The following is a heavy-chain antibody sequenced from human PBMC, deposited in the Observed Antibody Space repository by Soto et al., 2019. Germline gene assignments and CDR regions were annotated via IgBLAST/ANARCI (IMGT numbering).Heavy chain of an antibody. Sequence: PSETLSLTCTVSGGSIRGHYWTWIRQSPGEGLEWIGYVHYGGSTNYNPSLKSRVTISLDTSKNQFSLKLTSVTAADTAVFYCARLKFDDYSNSLLFDYWGPGTLVTVSS. D-gene: IGHD4-4*01. CDR1: GGSIRGHY. CDR2: VHYGGST. V-gene: IGHV4-59*08. CDR3: ARLKFDDYSNSLLFDY. J-gene: IGHJ4*02.